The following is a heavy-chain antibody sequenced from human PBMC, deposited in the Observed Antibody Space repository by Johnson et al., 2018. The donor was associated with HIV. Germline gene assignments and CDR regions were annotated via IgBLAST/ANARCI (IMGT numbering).Heavy chain of an antibody. CDR1: GFTFSTYA. D-gene: IGHD3-16*01. CDR3: ARGGWGDAFDI. J-gene: IGHJ3*02. CDR2: ISGRVGRP. Sequence: EVQLVESGGGLVQPGGSLRLSCAASGFTFSTYAMSWVRQAPGKGLEWVSGISGRVGRPYYADSVKGRFTISRDNSKNSLYLQMNSLRAEDTAVYYCARGGWGDAFDIWGQGTMVTVSS. V-gene: IGHV3-23*04.